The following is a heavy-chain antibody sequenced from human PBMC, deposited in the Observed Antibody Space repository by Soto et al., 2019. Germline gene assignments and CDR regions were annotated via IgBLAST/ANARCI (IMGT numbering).Heavy chain of an antibody. D-gene: IGHD3-22*01. CDR2: IYHSGST. J-gene: IGHJ2*01. Sequence: QVQLQESGPGLVKPSGTLSLTCAVSGGSISSSNWWSWVRQPPGKGLEWIGEIYHSGSTNYNPSLQSRVTLSVDKSKNQFSLKLSSVTAADTAVYYCARGGPDSSGYYWDWDFDLWGRGTLVTVSS. CDR1: GGSISSSNW. V-gene: IGHV4-4*02. CDR3: ARGGPDSSGYYWDWDFDL.